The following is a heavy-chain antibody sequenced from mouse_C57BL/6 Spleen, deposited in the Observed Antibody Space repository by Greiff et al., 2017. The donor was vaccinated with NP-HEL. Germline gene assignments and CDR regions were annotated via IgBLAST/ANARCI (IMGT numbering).Heavy chain of an antibody. J-gene: IGHJ2*01. D-gene: IGHD2-5*01. V-gene: IGHV5-6*01. CDR1: GFTFSSYG. CDR3: ARHDSNLDY. Sequence: EVMLVESGGDLVKPGGSLKLSCAASGFTFSSYGMSWVRQTPDKRLEWVATISSGGSYTYYPDSVKGRFTISRDNAKNTLYLQMSSLKSEDTAMYYCARHDSNLDYWGQGTTLTVSS. CDR2: ISSGGSYT.